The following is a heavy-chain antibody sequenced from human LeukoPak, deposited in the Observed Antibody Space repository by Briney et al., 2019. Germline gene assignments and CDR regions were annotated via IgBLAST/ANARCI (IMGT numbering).Heavy chain of an antibody. V-gene: IGHV3-21*01. Sequence: GGSLRLSCAASGFTFSTYSMNWVRQAPGKGLEWVSSISSSSSYIYYADSVKGRFTISRDNAKNSLYLQMNSLRAEDTAVYYCARDRLLWFGELIDYWGQGTLVTVSS. CDR1: GFTFSTYS. CDR2: ISSSSSYI. CDR3: ARDRLLWFGELIDY. D-gene: IGHD3-10*01. J-gene: IGHJ4*02.